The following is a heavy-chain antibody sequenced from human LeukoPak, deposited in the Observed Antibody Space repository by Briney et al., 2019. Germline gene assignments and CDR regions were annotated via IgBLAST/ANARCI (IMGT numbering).Heavy chain of an antibody. CDR1: GFTFSSYS. Sequence: GGSLRLPCAASGFTFSSYSMNWVRQAPGKGLEWVSSISSSSSYIYYADSVKGRFTISRDNAKNSLYLQMNSLRAEDTAVYYCARGRLYSSSWYNAFDIWGQGTMVTVSS. CDR2: ISSSSSYI. D-gene: IGHD6-13*01. J-gene: IGHJ3*02. V-gene: IGHV3-21*01. CDR3: ARGRLYSSSWYNAFDI.